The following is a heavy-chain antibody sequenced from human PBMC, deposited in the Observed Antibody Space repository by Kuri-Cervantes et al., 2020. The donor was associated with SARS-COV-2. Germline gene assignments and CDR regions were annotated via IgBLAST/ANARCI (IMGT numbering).Heavy chain of an antibody. CDR2: INHSGST. D-gene: IGHD2-2*01. J-gene: IGHJ4*02. CDR3: ARDPVPGFGCSGTSCYKXLDPDY. V-gene: IGHV4-34*01. Sequence: QTLSLTCAVYGGSFSGYYWSWIRQPPGKGLEWIGEINHSGSTNYNPSPKSRVTISVDTSKNQFSLNLXSVTAADTAVYYCARDPVPGFGCSGTSCYKXLDPDYWGQGTLVTVSS. CDR1: GGSFSGYY.